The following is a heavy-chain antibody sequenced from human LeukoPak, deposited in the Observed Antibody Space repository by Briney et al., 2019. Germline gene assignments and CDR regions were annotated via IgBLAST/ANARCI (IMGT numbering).Heavy chain of an antibody. CDR2: IKGKTDGGTT. CDR3: SSPYYDFWSGFRPYYMDV. Sequence: GGSLRLSCAASGFTFSNAWMSWVRQAPGKGLEWVGRIKGKTDGGTTDYAAPVKGRFTISRDDSRDTLYLQMNSLKTEDTAVYYCSSPYYDFWSGFRPYYMDVWGKGTTVTVSS. J-gene: IGHJ6*03. D-gene: IGHD3-3*01. CDR1: GFTFSNAW. V-gene: IGHV3-15*01.